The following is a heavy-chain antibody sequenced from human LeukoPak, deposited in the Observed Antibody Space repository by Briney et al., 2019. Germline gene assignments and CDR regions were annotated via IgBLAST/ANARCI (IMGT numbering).Heavy chain of an antibody. J-gene: IGHJ4*02. CDR2: IYYSGST. CDR3: ARGRDGYTFGY. D-gene: IGHD5-24*01. Sequence: PSETLSLTCTVSGGSINTYYWSWIRQPPGKGLERIGYIYYSGSTNYNPSLKSRVTISVDTSKNQFSLKLSSVTPADTAVYYCARGRDGYTFGYWGQGTLVTVSS. CDR1: GGSINTYY. V-gene: IGHV4-59*01.